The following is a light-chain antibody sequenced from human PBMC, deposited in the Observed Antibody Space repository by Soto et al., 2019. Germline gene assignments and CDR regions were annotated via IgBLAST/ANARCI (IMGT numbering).Light chain of an antibody. Sequence: QSVLTQPASVSGSPGQSITISCTGTSSDVGGYNYVSWYQQHPGKAPKLMIYEVSHRPSGVSNRFSGSKSGNTASLTISGLQAEDEADYYCSSYTSSSTPRVFGTGTKVTVL. CDR2: EVS. CDR1: SSDVGGYNY. CDR3: SSYTSSSTPRV. V-gene: IGLV2-14*01. J-gene: IGLJ1*01.